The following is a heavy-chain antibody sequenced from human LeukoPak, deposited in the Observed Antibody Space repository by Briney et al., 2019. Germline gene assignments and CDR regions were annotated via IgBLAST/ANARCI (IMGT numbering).Heavy chain of an antibody. CDR2: IIPIFGTA. V-gene: IGHV1-69*13. CDR1: GGTFSSYA. CDR3: ARDWLDGYGYRGHWFDP. D-gene: IGHD5-18*01. J-gene: IGHJ5*02. Sequence: ASVKVSCKASGGTFSSYAISWVRQAPGQGLEWMGGIIPIFGTANYAQKFQGRVTITADESTSTAYMELSSLRSEDTAVYYCARDWLDGYGYRGHWFDPWGQGTLVTVSS.